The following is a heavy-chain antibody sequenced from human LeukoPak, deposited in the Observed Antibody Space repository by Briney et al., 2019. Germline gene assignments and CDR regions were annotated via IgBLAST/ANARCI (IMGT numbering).Heavy chain of an antibody. CDR3: ARDEDYGSGSYYAFDI. V-gene: IGHV4-34*01. D-gene: IGHD3-10*01. CDR2: INHSGST. CDR1: GGSFSGYY. J-gene: IGHJ3*02. Sequence: SETLSLTCAVYGGSFSGYYWSWIRQPPGKGLEWIGEINHSGSTNYNPSLKSRVTISVDTSKNQFSLKLSSVTAADTAAYYCARDEDYGSGSYYAFDIWGQGTMVTVSS.